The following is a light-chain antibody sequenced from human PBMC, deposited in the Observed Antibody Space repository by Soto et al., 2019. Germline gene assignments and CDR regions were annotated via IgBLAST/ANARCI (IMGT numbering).Light chain of an antibody. V-gene: IGKV3-20*01. CDR2: GAS. CDR3: QQYGGSPPYT. J-gene: IGKJ2*01. Sequence: VLTQSPGTLSLSPGERATISCRASQSINSSYLAWYQHKPGQAPRLLFYGASSRAAGIPHRFSGSTSWTDFTLTISRLETEDCGVYYCQQYGGSPPYTFGQGTRLESK. CDR1: QSINSSY.